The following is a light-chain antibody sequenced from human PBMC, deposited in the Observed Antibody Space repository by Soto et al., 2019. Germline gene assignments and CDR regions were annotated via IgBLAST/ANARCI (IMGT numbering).Light chain of an antibody. Sequence: DIQMTQSPSSLSASVGDRVTITCRASQGISNFLAWYQQKPGKVPKLLISAASTLQSGVPSRFSGSGSGTDFTLTITSIQPGDVATYYCQKYSSVITFGQGTRLEI. J-gene: IGKJ5*01. CDR1: QGISNF. CDR2: AAS. V-gene: IGKV1-27*01. CDR3: QKYSSVIT.